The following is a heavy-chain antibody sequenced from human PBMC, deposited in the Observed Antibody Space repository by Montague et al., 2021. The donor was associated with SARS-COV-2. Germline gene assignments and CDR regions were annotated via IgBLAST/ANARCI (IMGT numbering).Heavy chain of an antibody. CDR3: ARNPADYYGSGSYPTWENWFDP. V-gene: IGHV4-39*01. CDR1: GGSISSSSYY. CDR2: IYYSGST. J-gene: IGHJ5*02. Sequence: SETLSLTCTVSGGSISSSSYYWGWIRQPPGKGLEWIGSIYYSGSTYYNPSLKSRVTISVDTSKNQFSLKLSSVTAADTAVYYCARNPADYYGSGSYPTWENWFDPWGQGTLVPVSA. D-gene: IGHD3-10*01.